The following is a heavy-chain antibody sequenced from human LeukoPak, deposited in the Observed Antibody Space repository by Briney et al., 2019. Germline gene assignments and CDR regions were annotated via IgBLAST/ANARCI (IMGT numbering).Heavy chain of an antibody. CDR1: GFSFSNYD. D-gene: IGHD4/OR15-4a*01. V-gene: IGHV3-53*01. Sequence: GGSLRLSCAASGFSFSNYDMNWVRQAPGKGLEWVSFIYSDNTHYSDSVKGRFTISRDNSKNTLYLQMNSLRAEDTAVYYCARRAGAYSHPYDYWGQGTLVTVSS. J-gene: IGHJ4*02. CDR3: ARRAGAYSHPYDY. CDR2: IYSDNT.